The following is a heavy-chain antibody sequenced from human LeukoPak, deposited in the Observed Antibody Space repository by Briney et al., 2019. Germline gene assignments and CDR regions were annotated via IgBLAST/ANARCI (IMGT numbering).Heavy chain of an antibody. D-gene: IGHD7-27*01. V-gene: IGHV4-59*08. Sequence: SETLSLTCTVSGGSVSSYYLSWIRQPPGKGLEWIGYIYYSGSTNYSPSLKSRVTISVDTSKNQFSLKLSSVTAADTAVYYCARGWGYFDSWGQGTLVTVSS. J-gene: IGHJ4*02. CDR2: IYYSGST. CDR1: GGSVSSYY. CDR3: ARGWGYFDS.